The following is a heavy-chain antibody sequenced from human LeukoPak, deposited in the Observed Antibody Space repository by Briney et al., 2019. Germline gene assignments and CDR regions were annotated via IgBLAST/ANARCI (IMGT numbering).Heavy chain of an antibody. V-gene: IGHV5-51*01. D-gene: IGHD1-1*01. CDR2: IYPGDSDT. CDR3: ARLGRGTTADY. Sequence: GESLKISCKGSGYTFTSYWIGWVRQMPGKGLEWMGIIYPGDSDTRYSPSFRGRVTISADKSISTAYLQWSSLKASDTVMYYCARLGRGTTADYWGQGTLVTVSS. CDR1: GYTFTSYW. J-gene: IGHJ4*02.